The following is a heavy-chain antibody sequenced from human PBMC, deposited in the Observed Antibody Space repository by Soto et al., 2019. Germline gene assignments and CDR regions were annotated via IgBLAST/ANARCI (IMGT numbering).Heavy chain of an antibody. D-gene: IGHD6-13*01. CDR1: GYTFTGYY. V-gene: IGHV1-2*04. J-gene: IGHJ4*02. CDR2: INPNSGGT. Sequence: ASVKVSCKASGYTFTGYYMHWVRQAPGQGLEWMGWINPNSGGTNYAQKFQGWVTMTRDTSISTAYMELSRLRSDDTAVYYCARFPYSSSWYGVNYWGQGTLVTVSS. CDR3: ARFPYSSSWYGVNY.